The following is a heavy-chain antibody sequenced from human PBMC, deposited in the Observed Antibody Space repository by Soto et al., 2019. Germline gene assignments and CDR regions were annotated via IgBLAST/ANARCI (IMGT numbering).Heavy chain of an antibody. CDR1: GYSFTSYW. CDR3: ASILWFGEIPTPPKVYYYYVTAV. CDR2: IDPSDSYT. J-gene: IGHJ6*02. V-gene: IGHV5-10-1*01. D-gene: IGHD3-10*01. Sequence: LGEALKISCKGSGYSFTSYWISWVRQMPGKGLEWMGRIDPSDSYTNYSPSFQGHVTISADKSIRTAYLQWSSLKASDTAMYYCASILWFGEIPTPPKVYYYYVTAVWGQGTTVIVSS.